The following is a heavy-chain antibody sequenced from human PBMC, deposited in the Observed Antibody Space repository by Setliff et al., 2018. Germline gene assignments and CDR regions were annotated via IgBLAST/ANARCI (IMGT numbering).Heavy chain of an antibody. CDR3: AKGGTYRYFDY. J-gene: IGHJ4*02. D-gene: IGHD2-15*01. V-gene: IGHV4-59*01. CDR2: VFPSGAT. CDR1: GDSMSGAS. Sequence: SETLSLTCTVSGDSMSGASIWSWIRQPPGKGLEFMGYVFPSGATKYDPSLKSRLTISVDTSKNQFSLKLTSVTAADMAVYFCAKGGTYRYFDYWGQGTLVT.